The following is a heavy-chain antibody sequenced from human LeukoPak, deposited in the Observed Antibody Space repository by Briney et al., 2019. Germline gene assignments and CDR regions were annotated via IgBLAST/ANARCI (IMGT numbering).Heavy chain of an antibody. Sequence: PGGSLRLSCAASGFTFSTYWMSWVRQAPGKGLEWVANVKYDGSEKSYVDSVNGRFTISRDNAKNSLYLQMNSLRAEDTAVYYCARDGAPYSNHEGNFDYWGQGPLVTVSS. V-gene: IGHV3-7*01. J-gene: IGHJ4*02. D-gene: IGHD4-11*01. CDR2: VKYDGSEK. CDR1: GFTFSTYW. CDR3: ARDGAPYSNHEGNFDY.